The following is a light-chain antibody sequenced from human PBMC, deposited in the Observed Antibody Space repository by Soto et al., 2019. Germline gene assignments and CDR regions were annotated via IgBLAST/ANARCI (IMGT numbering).Light chain of an antibody. V-gene: IGLV2-14*01. Sequence: QSALTQPASVSGSPGQSITISCTGTISDVGDYNYVSWYQQHPDKAPKLMIYDVSNRPSGVSNRFSGSKSGNTASLTISGLHPEDEADYYCSSYRSSSPLVVFGGGTKLTVL. CDR3: SSYRSSSPLVV. CDR2: DVS. J-gene: IGLJ2*01. CDR1: ISDVGDYNY.